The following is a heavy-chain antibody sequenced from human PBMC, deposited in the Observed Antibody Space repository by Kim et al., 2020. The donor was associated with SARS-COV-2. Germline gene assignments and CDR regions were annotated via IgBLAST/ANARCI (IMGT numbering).Heavy chain of an antibody. D-gene: IGHD3-10*01. CDR2: IYHSGST. CDR3: ARALMVRGVSGLGGAVN. J-gene: IGHJ4*02. CDR1: GGSISSSNW. V-gene: IGHV4-4*02. Sequence: SETLSLTCAVSGGSISSSNWWSWVRQPPGKGLEWIGEIYHSGSTNYNPSLKSRVTISVDKSKNQFSLKLSSVTAADTAVYYCARALMVRGVSGLGGAVNWGQGTLVTVSS.